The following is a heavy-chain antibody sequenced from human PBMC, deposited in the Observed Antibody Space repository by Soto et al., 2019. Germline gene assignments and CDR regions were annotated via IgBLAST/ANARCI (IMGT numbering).Heavy chain of an antibody. J-gene: IGHJ6*02. Sequence: PSETLSLTCTVSGGSISSYYWSWIRQPPGKGLEWIGYIYYSGSTNYNPSLKGRVTISVDTSKNQFSLKLSSVTAADTAVYYCARDHPTYYDFWSGYYTPGDYYGMDVWGQGTTVTVSS. V-gene: IGHV4-59*01. CDR2: IYYSGST. CDR3: ARDHPTYYDFWSGYYTPGDYYGMDV. CDR1: GGSISSYY. D-gene: IGHD3-3*01.